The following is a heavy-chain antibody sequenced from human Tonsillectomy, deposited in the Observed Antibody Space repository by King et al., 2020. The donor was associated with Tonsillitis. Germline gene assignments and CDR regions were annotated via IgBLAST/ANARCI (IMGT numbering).Heavy chain of an antibody. D-gene: IGHD3-3*01. J-gene: IGHJ4*02. CDR3: AKGRQYDFWSGYYGY. V-gene: IGHV1-2*02. Sequence: QLVQSGAEVKKPGASVWVSCKASGYTFTAYYLHWVRQAPGQGLEWVGWINPNSGATYYAQKFQGRVTMTRDTSISTAYMELSRLTSDDTALYYCAKGRQYDFWSGYYGYWGQGTLVTVSS. CDR1: GYTFTAYY. CDR2: INPNSGAT.